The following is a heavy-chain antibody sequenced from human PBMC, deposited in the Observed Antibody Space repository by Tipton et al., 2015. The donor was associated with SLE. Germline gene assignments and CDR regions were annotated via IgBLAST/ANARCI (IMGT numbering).Heavy chain of an antibody. D-gene: IGHD4-11*01. Sequence: LRLSCTVSGGSISSYSWNWIRQTPGKGLDWIGNIYTGGSSNYNPSLKSRVIMSVDLSNNQVSLKLSSVTAADTAVYYCARSYSSPYYFDSWGQGTLVTVSS. CDR1: GGSISSYS. J-gene: IGHJ4*02. V-gene: IGHV4-4*08. CDR3: ARSYSSPYYFDS. CDR2: IYTGGSS.